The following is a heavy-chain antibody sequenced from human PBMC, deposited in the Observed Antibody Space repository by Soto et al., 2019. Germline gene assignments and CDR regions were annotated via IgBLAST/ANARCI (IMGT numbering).Heavy chain of an antibody. V-gene: IGHV3-33*01. J-gene: IGHJ4*02. CDR3: ARAGPCGGDCYSDY. D-gene: IGHD2-21*02. Sequence: SLRLSCAASGFTFSSYGMHWVRQAPGKGLEWVAVIWYDGSNKYYADSVKGRFTISRDNSKNTLYLQMNSLRAEDTAVYYCARAGPCGGDCYSDYWGQGTLVTV. CDR2: IWYDGSNK. CDR1: GFTFSSYG.